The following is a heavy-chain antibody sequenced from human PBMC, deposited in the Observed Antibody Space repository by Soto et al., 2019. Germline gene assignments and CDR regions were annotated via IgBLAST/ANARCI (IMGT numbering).Heavy chain of an antibody. J-gene: IGHJ6*02. CDR1: GFTFSSYA. V-gene: IGHV3-30-3*01. D-gene: IGHD5-18*01. CDR2: ISYDGSNK. CDR3: ARDTAMVTSYYYYGMDV. Sequence: GGSLRLSCAASGFTFSSYAMHWVRRAPGKGLEWVAVISYDGSNKYYADSVKGRFTISRDNSKNTLYLQMNSLRAEDTAVYYCARDTAMVTSYYYYGMDVWGQGTTVTVSS.